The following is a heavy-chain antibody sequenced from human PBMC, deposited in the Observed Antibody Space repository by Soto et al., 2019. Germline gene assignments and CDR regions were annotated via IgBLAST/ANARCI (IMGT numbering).Heavy chain of an antibody. CDR1: GGSFSGYY. D-gene: IGHD3-3*01. J-gene: IGHJ5*02. CDR2: INHSGST. CDR3: ARGRENLFTRITIFGVVKVWFDP. V-gene: IGHV4-34*01. Sequence: PSETLSLTCAVYGGSFSGYYWSWIRQPPGKGLEWIGEINHSGSTNYNPSLKSRVTISVDTSKNQFSLKLSSVTAADTAVYYCARGRENLFTRITIFGVVKVWFDPWGQGTLVTVSS.